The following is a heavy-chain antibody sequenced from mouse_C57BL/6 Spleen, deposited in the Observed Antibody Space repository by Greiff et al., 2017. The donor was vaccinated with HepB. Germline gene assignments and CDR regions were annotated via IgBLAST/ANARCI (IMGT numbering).Heavy chain of an antibody. CDR2: IYPRSGNT. V-gene: IGHV1-81*01. D-gene: IGHD1-1*01. Sequence: VQLQESGAELARPGASVKLSCKASGYTFTSYGISWVKQRTGQGLEWIGEIYPRSGNTYYNEKFKGKATLTADKSSSTAYMELRSLPSEDSAVYICARGGVVAEEAIDYWGQGTSVTVSS. CDR1: GYTFTSYG. J-gene: IGHJ4*01. CDR3: ARGGVVAEEAIDY.